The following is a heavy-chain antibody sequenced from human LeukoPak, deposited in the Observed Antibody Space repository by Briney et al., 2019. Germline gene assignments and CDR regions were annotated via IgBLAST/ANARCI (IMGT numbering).Heavy chain of an antibody. Sequence: PSETLSLTCTVYGGSISSDYWSWIRQPPGRGLEWIGYIYYSGSTSYNPSLKSRVTISVDTSKNQFALKLSSVNAGDTAVYYCARVTGYTIEDYFDYWGQGILVTVSS. D-gene: IGHD3-9*01. J-gene: IGHJ4*02. CDR1: GGSISSDY. CDR2: IYYSGST. CDR3: ARVTGYTIEDYFDY. V-gene: IGHV4-59*01.